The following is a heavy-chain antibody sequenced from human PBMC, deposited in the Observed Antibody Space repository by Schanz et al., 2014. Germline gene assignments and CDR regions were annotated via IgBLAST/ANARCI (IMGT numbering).Heavy chain of an antibody. Sequence: QVQLQQWGAGLLKASETLSLTCAVYGGSSSDCYWSWIRQPPGKGLEWIGEINHSGGTNYNPSLKSRVTMSVDTSKNQFSLILPSVTAVDTAVYYCELITLDRGVRNDYWGQGTLVSVSS. J-gene: IGHJ4*02. D-gene: IGHD3-10*01. CDR1: GGSSSDCY. CDR2: INHSGGT. V-gene: IGHV4-34*01. CDR3: ELITLDRGVRNDY.